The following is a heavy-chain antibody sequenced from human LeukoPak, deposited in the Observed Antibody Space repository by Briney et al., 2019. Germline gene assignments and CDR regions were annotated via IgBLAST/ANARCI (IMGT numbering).Heavy chain of an antibody. CDR3: ARRKQWLHDAFDI. V-gene: IGHV4-59*08. Sequence: KPSETLSLTCTLCVGSISIYYWMWIRQPTGRGLEWIGYIYYSGSTNYHPSLKSRVTISVDTSKNQFSLKLSSVTAADTAVYYCARRKQWLHDAFDIWGQGTMVTVSS. J-gene: IGHJ3*02. CDR1: VGSISIYY. D-gene: IGHD6-19*01. CDR2: IYYSGST.